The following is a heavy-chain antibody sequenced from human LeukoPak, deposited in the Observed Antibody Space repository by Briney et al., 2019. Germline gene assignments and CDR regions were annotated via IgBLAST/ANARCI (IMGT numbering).Heavy chain of an antibody. Sequence: GGSLRLSCAASGFTFDDYGMSWVRQAPGKGLEWVSGINWNGGSTGYADSVKGRFTISRDNSKNTLYLQMNSLRAEDTAVYYCAKVSGTGGFDYWGQGTLVTVSS. J-gene: IGHJ4*02. CDR1: GFTFDDYG. CDR3: AKVSGTGGFDY. V-gene: IGHV3-20*04. D-gene: IGHD3-10*01. CDR2: INWNGGST.